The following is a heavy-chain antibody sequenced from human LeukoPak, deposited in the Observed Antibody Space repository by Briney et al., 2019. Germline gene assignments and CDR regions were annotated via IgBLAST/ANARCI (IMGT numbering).Heavy chain of an antibody. V-gene: IGHV3-30*02. CDR3: AKEMGKTLFPPFDY. J-gene: IGHJ4*02. CDR1: GFTFSSYG. D-gene: IGHD1-26*01. Sequence: GGSLRLSCAASGFTFSSYGMQWVRQAPGKGLEWVAFIRYDGSNKYYADSVKGRFTISRDNSKNTLYLQMNSLRAEDTAVYYCAKEMGKTLFPPFDYWGQGTLVTVSS. CDR2: IRYDGSNK.